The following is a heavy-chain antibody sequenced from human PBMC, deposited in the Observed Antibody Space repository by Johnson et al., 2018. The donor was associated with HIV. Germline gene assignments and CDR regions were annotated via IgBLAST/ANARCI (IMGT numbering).Heavy chain of an antibody. D-gene: IGHD6-6*01. J-gene: IGHJ3*02. V-gene: IGHV3-30-3*01. CDR2: ISYDGSNK. Sequence: QVQLVESGGGVVQPGRSLRLSCAASGFTFSSYAMHWVRQAPGKGLEWVAVISYDGSNKYYADSVKGRFTISRDNSKNTLYLQMNSLRAEDTAVYYCAKEGLRSSLRSGDAFDIWG. CDR3: AKEGLRSSLRSGDAFDI. CDR1: GFTFSSYA.